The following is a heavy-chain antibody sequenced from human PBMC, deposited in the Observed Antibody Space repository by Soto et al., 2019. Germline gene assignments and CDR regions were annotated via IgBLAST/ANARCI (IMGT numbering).Heavy chain of an antibody. CDR1: GYTFTDYY. Sequence: ASVKVSCKASGYTFTDYYMHWVRQAPGQGLEWMGWINPNSGGTNYAQKFQGRVTMTRDTSISTAYMELNRLRSDDTAVYYCAREQSPSSGCPGMGVWGQGTTVIVSS. CDR2: INPNSGGT. D-gene: IGHD6-19*01. J-gene: IGHJ6*02. CDR3: AREQSPSSGCPGMGV. V-gene: IGHV1-2*02.